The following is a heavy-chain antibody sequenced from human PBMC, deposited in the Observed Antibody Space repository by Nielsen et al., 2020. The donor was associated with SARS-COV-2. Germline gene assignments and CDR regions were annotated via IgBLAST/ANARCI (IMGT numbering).Heavy chain of an antibody. J-gene: IGHJ6*02. Sequence: WVRQAPGQGLEWMGGIIPIFGTANYAQKFQGRVTITADESTSTAYMELSSLRSEDTAVYYCARGPRGVTMVRHFQLGMDVWGQGTTVTVSS. V-gene: IGHV1-69*01. CDR2: IIPIFGTA. CDR3: ARGPRGVTMVRHFQLGMDV. D-gene: IGHD3-10*01.